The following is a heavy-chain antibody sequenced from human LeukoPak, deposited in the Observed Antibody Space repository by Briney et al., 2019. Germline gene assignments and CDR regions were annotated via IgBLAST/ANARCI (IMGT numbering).Heavy chain of an antibody. J-gene: IGHJ4*02. Sequence: ASVKVSCKASGYTFTGYYMHWVRQAPGQGLEWMGRINPNSGGTNYAQKFQGRVTMTRDTSISTAYMELSRLRSDDTAVYYCARERSGIVVVIAPFDYWGQGTLVTVSS. V-gene: IGHV1-2*06. CDR3: ARERSGIVVVIAPFDY. CDR2: INPNSGGT. CDR1: GYTFTGYY. D-gene: IGHD2-21*01.